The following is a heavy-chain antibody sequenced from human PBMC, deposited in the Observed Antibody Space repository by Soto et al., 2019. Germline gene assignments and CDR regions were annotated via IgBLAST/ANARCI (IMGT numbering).Heavy chain of an antibody. CDR2: IYYSGST. J-gene: IGHJ4*02. Sequence: PSETLSLTCTVSGGSISSGDYYWSWIRQPPGKVLEWIGYIYYSGSTYYNPSLKSRVTISVDTSKNQFSLKLSSVTAADTAVYYCASVIVVVPAAIYYFDYWGQGTLVTVS. CDR3: ASVIVVVPAAIYYFDY. D-gene: IGHD2-2*01. CDR1: GGSISSGDYY. V-gene: IGHV4-30-4*01.